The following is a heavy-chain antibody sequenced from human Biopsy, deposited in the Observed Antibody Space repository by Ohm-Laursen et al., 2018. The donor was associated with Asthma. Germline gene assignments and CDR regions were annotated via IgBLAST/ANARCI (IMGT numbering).Heavy chain of an antibody. CDR3: ARGPEYVRSSGALDY. D-gene: IGHD2-2*01. CDR1: GYTFINYA. CDR2: IIPIFGPT. J-gene: IGHJ4*02. V-gene: IGHV1-69*13. Sequence: SVKVSCKTSGYTFINYAIHWVRQAPGQGLEWMGRIIPIFGPTNYAQKFQGRVTISADDSTSTAYMELSSLSSEDTALYYCARGPEYVRSSGALDYWGQGTLVTVSS.